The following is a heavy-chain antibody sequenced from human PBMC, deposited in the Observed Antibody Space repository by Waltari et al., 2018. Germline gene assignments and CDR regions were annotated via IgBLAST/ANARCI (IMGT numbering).Heavy chain of an antibody. CDR2: IIPILGIA. V-gene: IGHV1-69*04. CDR3: ASDGRYDSSGYYVN. J-gene: IGHJ4*02. Sequence: QVQLVQSGAEVKKPGSSVKVSCKASGGTFSSYAISWVRQAPGQGLEWMGGIIPILGIANYAQKFQGRVTITADESTSTAYMELSSLRSEDTAVYYCASDGRYDSSGYYVNWGQGTLVTVSS. D-gene: IGHD3-22*01. CDR1: GGTFSSYA.